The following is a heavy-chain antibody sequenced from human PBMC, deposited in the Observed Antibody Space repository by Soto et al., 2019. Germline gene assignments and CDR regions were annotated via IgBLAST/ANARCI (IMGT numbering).Heavy chain of an antibody. V-gene: IGHV1-8*01. CDR2: MNPNSGHT. CDR1: GYTFTSHD. J-gene: IGHJ4*02. D-gene: IGHD3-22*01. CDR3: AKDRVPNDSSGYYSILTDS. Sequence: ASVKVSCKASGYTFTSHDINWMRQTTGQGLEWMGWMNPNSGHTNSAQKFQGRVTMTRDTSINTAYMELTNLRAEDTAVYYCAKDRVPNDSSGYYSILTDSWGQGTVVTVSS.